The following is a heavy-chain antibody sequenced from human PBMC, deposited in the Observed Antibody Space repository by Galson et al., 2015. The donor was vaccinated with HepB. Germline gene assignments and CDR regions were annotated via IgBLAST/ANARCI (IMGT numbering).Heavy chain of an antibody. D-gene: IGHD2-2*01. V-gene: IGHV1-69*13. CDR2: IIPIFGTA. J-gene: IGHJ5*02. CDR1: GGIFSSYA. CDR3: ARDKDCSSTSCYLNWFDP. Sequence: SVKVSCKASGGIFSSYAISWVRQAPGQGLEWMGGIIPIFGTANYAQKFQGRVTITADESTSTAYMELSSLRSEDTAVYYCARDKDCSSTSCYLNWFDPWGQGTLVTVSS.